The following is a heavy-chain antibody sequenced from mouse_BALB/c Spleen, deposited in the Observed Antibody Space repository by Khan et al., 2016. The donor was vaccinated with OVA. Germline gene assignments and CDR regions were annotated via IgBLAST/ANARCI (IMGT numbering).Heavy chain of an antibody. J-gene: IGHJ3*01. Sequence: EVQLQQSGPDLVKPGASVKISCKASGYSFTLYYMTWVKQSHGKSLEWIGRVNPNTGGSDYTQEFKGKAILTVDKSSNTAYMELHSLTSEDSAVYYCARGYDFFAYWGQGTLVTVAA. V-gene: IGHV1-26*01. D-gene: IGHD2-14*01. CDR3: ARGYDFFAY. CDR1: GYSFTLYY. CDR2: VNPNTGGS.